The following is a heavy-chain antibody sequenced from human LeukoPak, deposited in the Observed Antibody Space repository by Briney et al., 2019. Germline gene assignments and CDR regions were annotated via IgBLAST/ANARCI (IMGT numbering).Heavy chain of an antibody. CDR1: GGSFSGYY. Sequence: PSETLSLTCAVYGGSFSGYYWSWIRQPPGKGLEWIGEINHSGSTNYNPSLKSRVTISVDTSKNQFSPKLSSVTAADTAVYYCASRAGYSSSWYYYWGQGTLVTVSS. CDR2: INHSGST. CDR3: ASRAGYSSSWYYY. V-gene: IGHV4-34*01. D-gene: IGHD6-13*01. J-gene: IGHJ4*02.